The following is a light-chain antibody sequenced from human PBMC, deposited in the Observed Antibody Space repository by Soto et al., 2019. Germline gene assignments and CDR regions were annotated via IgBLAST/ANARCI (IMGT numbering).Light chain of an antibody. CDR1: QSVSSF. Sequence: DIEMTQAPSALSAALGGRVTITCRASQSVSSFVNWYQQKPGQAPKLLVYGASSLHSGVPSRVSGSGSGTDFTLTIRSLQPEAFAAYFCPQPYSSPHPFGKGTKVDI. CDR2: GAS. CDR3: PQPYSSPHP. V-gene: IGKV1-39*01. J-gene: IGKJ1*01.